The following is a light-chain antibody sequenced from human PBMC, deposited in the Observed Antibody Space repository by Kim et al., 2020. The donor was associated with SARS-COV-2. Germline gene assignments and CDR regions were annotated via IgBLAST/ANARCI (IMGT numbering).Light chain of an antibody. Sequence: VSPGERAILSCRASQSVSRNLGWYQQKPGQGPRLLIYDASTRATGIPARFSGSGSGTEFTLTISSLQSEDFAVYYCQHYNNWPYSFGPGTKVDIK. CDR2: DAS. CDR1: QSVSRN. CDR3: QHYNNWPYS. J-gene: IGKJ3*01. V-gene: IGKV3-15*01.